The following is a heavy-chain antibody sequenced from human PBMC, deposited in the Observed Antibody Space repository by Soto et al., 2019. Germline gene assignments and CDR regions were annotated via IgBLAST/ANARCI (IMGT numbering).Heavy chain of an antibody. CDR2: INHSGST. J-gene: IGHJ4*02. V-gene: IGHV4-34*01. CDR3: ATTYSSSSPFDY. CDR1: GGSFSGYY. Sequence: SETLSLTCAVYGGSFSGYYWSWIRQPPGKGLEWIGEINHSGSTNYNPSLKSRVTISVDTSKNQFSLKLSSVTAADTAVYYCATTYSSSSPFDYWGQGTLVTV. D-gene: IGHD6-6*01.